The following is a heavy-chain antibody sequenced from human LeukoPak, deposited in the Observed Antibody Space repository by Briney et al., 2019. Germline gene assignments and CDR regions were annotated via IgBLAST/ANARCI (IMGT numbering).Heavy chain of an antibody. CDR2: IYPGDSDT. CDR3: ARRLVAAAGQDYFDY. CDR1: GYSFTSYW. Sequence: GESLKISCKASGYSFTSYWIGWVRQMPGKGLEWMGIIYPGDSDTRYSPSFQGQVTISADKSISTAYLQWSSLKASDTAMYYCARRLVAAAGQDYFDYWGQGTLVTVSS. V-gene: IGHV5-51*01. D-gene: IGHD6-13*01. J-gene: IGHJ4*02.